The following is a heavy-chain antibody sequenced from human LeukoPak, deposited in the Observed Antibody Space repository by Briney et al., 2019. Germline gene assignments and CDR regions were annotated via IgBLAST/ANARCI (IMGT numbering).Heavy chain of an antibody. D-gene: IGHD1-14*01. CDR2: IYTSGST. CDR3: ARSLGMESYYYYGMDV. J-gene: IGHJ6*02. V-gene: IGHV4-4*07. Sequence: PSETLSLTCTVSGGSISSYYWSWIRQPAGKGLERIGRIYTSGSTNYNPSLKSRVTMSVDTSKNQFSLKLSSVTAADTAVYYCARSLGMESYYYYGMDVWGQGTTVTVSS. CDR1: GGSISSYY.